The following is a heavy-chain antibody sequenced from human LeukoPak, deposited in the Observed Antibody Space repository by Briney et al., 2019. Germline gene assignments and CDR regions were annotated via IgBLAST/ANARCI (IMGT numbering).Heavy chain of an antibody. CDR2: IYHSGST. J-gene: IGHJ6*03. D-gene: IGHD6-13*01. CDR1: GGSISSSNW. CDR3: ARDRLGVAAAGYNYYYMDV. Sequence: NSSETLSLTCAVSGGSISSSNWWSWVRQPPGKGLEWIGEIYHSGSTNYNPSLKSRVTMSVDTSKNQFSLKLSSVTAADTAVYYCARDRLGVAAAGYNYYYMDVWGKGTTVTVSS. V-gene: IGHV4-4*02.